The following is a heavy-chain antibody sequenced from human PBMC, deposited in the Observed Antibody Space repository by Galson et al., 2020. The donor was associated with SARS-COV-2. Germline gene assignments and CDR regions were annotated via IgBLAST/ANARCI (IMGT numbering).Heavy chain of an antibody. V-gene: IGHV3-33*06. CDR3: AKGGPPRGGEVQIETTTATPRVYY. Sequence: GGSLRPPCEAPGFTLSKYCLHRVPQAPGQGLEWVPVIWNDGSNESYADSVKGRITISRDNSKNQLYLQRNSLRPEDTAVYYCAKGGPPRGGEVQIETTTATPRVYYWGQGTLVTVSS. CDR2: IWNDGSNE. J-gene: IGHJ4*02. CDR1: GFTLSKYC. D-gene: IGHD3-10*01.